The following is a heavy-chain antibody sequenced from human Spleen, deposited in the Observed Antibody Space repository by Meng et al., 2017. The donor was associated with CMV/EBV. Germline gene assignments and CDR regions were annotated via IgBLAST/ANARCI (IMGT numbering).Heavy chain of an antibody. CDR3: ARGHVVVVFDIFDL. J-gene: IGHJ3*01. CDR2: ISSSYI. V-gene: IGHV3-21*01. D-gene: IGHD2-21*01. CDR1: GFTFSTYT. Sequence: GESLKISCVASGFTFSTYTMNWVRQAPGKGLEWVSSISSSYIYYADSVKGRFTISRDNAKSSLSLQMHSLRVEDTAVYYCARGHVVVVFDIFDLWGQGTMVTVSS.